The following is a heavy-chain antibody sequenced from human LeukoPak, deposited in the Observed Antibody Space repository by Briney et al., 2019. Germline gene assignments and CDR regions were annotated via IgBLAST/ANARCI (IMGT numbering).Heavy chain of an antibody. V-gene: IGHV1-2*06. CDR1: GYTLTDYY. J-gene: IGHJ4*02. Sequence: ASVKVSCKTSGYTLTDYYMHWVRQAPGQGLEWMGRINLRSGGTNYAQKFQGRVTVTRDTSISTVYMELSRLRSDDTAVYYCRLVTMGDYWGQGTLVTVSS. CDR3: RLVTMGDY. D-gene: IGHD4-23*01. CDR2: INLRSGGT.